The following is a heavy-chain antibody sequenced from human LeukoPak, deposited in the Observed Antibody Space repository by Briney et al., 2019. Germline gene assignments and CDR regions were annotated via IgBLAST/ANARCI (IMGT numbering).Heavy chain of an antibody. V-gene: IGHV3-30*02. Sequence: GGSLRLSCAASGFTFSSYGMHWVRQAPGKGLEWVAFIRYDGSNKYYIDSVKGRFTISRDNSKNTLYLQMNSLRVEDTAVYYCAKTQLYGSGTIDYWGQGTLVTVSS. CDR3: AKTQLYGSGTIDY. J-gene: IGHJ4*02. CDR1: GFTFSSYG. CDR2: IRYDGSNK. D-gene: IGHD3-10*01.